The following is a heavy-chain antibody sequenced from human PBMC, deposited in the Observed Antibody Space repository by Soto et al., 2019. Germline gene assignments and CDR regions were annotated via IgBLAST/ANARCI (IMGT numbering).Heavy chain of an antibody. J-gene: IGHJ5*02. Sequence: ASVKVSCKASGGTFSSYAISWVRQAPGQGLEWMGGIIPIFGTANYAQKFQGRVTITADESTSTAYMELSSLRSEDTAVYYCAREISVITGTTVYLIWFDPWGQGTQVTVS. V-gene: IGHV1-69*13. CDR2: IIPIFGTA. CDR1: GGTFSSYA. D-gene: IGHD1-20*01. CDR3: AREISVITGTTVYLIWFDP.